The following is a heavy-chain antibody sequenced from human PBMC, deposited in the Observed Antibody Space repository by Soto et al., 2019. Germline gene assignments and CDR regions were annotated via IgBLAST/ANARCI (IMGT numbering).Heavy chain of an antibody. CDR2: VYRSGIT. V-gene: IGHV4-61*01. CDR3: AREDMSGTYYFDY. Sequence: TSETLSLTCRGSGASVNSETHFWSWIRQAPGKGLEWIGYVYRSGITNSNPALKSRVFVSADMARNQFSLTLDSVTPADTAVYYCAREDMSGTYYFDYWGPGIQVTVSS. CDR1: GASVNSETHF. D-gene: IGHD1-26*01. J-gene: IGHJ4*02.